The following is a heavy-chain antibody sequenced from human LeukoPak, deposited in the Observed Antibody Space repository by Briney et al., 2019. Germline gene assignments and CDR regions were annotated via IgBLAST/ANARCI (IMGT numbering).Heavy chain of an antibody. Sequence: PGGSLRLSCTASGFIFSTYNMNWVRQAPGKGLEWVSSIGTSGDYIYYADSVQGRFTISRDDAKNSLYLQLNGLRAEDTAVYYCAGDPNMTGYDFGVPGXXXXXXYGMD. CDR3: AGDPNMTGYDFGVPGXXXXXXYGMD. CDR2: IGTSGDYI. CDR1: GFIFSTYN. J-gene: IGHJ6*03. D-gene: IGHD5-12*01. V-gene: IGHV3-21*06.